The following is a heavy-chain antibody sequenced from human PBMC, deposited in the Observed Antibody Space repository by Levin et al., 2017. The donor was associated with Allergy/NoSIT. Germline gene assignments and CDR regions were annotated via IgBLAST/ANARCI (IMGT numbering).Heavy chain of an antibody. CDR3: ARGGEMATTRSLWAFDY. J-gene: IGHJ4*02. Sequence: MTSETLSLTCAVYGGSFSGYYWSWIRQPPGKGLEWIGEINHSGSTNYNPSLKSRVTISVDTSKNQFSLKLSSVTAADTAVYYCARGGEMATTRSLWAFDYWGQGTLVTVSS. CDR2: INHSGST. V-gene: IGHV4-34*01. D-gene: IGHD5-24*01. CDR1: GGSFSGYY.